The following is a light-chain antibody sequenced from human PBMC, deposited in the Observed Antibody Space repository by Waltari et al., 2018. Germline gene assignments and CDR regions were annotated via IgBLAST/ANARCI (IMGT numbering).Light chain of an antibody. CDR2: GAS. Sequence: VILTQSPATLSLSPGERATLSCRASQSVSSYLAWYQQKPGQAPGLLIYGASSRATGIPDRFSGSGSGTDFTLTISSLEPEDVGVYHCYQHSSGFTFGPGTKLDIK. CDR1: QSVSSY. J-gene: IGKJ3*01. V-gene: IGKV3-11*01. CDR3: YQHSSGFT.